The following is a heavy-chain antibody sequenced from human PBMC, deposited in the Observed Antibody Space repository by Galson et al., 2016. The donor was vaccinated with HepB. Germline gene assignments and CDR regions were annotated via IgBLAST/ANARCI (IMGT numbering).Heavy chain of an antibody. Sequence: TLSLTCAVSGDSFRSRGYYWGWIRQRPGKGLEWIGYIYYSGTTYYSQSLKSRVSMSIDTSRDLLSLNLTSVTAADTAVYFCARDRLGYCSGGTCPIWGQGTLVTVSS. V-gene: IGHV4-31*11. CDR3: ARDRLGYCSGGTCPI. J-gene: IGHJ3*02. CDR1: GDSFRSRGYY. D-gene: IGHD2-15*01. CDR2: IYYSGTT.